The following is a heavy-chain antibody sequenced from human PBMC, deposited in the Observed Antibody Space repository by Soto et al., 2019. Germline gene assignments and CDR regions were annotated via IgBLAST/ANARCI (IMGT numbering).Heavy chain of an antibody. CDR2: IYWDDDK. CDR3: AHVYGDYKFAAFDI. D-gene: IGHD4-17*01. J-gene: IGHJ3*02. Sequence: QITLKESGPTLVKPTQTLTLTCTFSGVSLSTSGLGVGWIRQPPGKALEWLALIYWDDDKRYSPALKSRLTITKDTSKNQVVITMTNMDPVDTDTYYCAHVYGDYKFAAFDIWGQGTMVTVSS. V-gene: IGHV2-5*02. CDR1: GVSLSTSGLG.